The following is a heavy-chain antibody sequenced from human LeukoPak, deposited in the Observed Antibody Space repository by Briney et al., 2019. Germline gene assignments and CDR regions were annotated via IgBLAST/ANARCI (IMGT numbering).Heavy chain of an antibody. CDR1: GGSISSSTNW. CDR2: IYTSGST. Sequence: PSETLSLTCAVSGGSISSSTNWWSWVRQPAGKALQWIGRIYTSGSTNYSPSLKSRVTMSIDTSKRQFSLNLNSVTAADTAVYYCAGISATGGDYFDPWGQGTLVTVSS. D-gene: IGHD7-27*01. V-gene: IGHV4-61*02. J-gene: IGHJ5*02. CDR3: AGISATGGDYFDP.